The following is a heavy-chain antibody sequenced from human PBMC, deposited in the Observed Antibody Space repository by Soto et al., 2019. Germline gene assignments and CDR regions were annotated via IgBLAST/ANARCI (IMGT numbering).Heavy chain of an antibody. Sequence: QVQLQESGPGLVKPSQTLSLTCTVSGGSISSGGHYWNWIRQHPGKGLEWIGYIYYSGSTYYNPSIKSRVTISVDTSKNQFSLTLSSVTAADTAVYYCARDQAYDYTSPGDYYYYGMDVWGQGTTVTVSS. CDR2: IYYSGST. V-gene: IGHV4-31*03. CDR1: GGSISSGGHY. J-gene: IGHJ6*02. D-gene: IGHD4-4*01. CDR3: ARDQAYDYTSPGDYYYYGMDV.